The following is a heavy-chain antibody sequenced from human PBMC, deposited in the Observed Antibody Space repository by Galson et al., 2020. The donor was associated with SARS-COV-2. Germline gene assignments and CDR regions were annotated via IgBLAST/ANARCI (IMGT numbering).Heavy chain of an antibody. CDR1: GFTFSSYA. V-gene: IGHV3-30*01. CDR2: ISYDGSNK. J-gene: IGHJ3*02. CDR3: ARDGEEWLDAFDI. D-gene: IGHD3-3*01. Sequence: GGSLRLSCAASGFTFSSYAMHWVRQAPGKGLEWVAVISYDGSNKYYADSVKGRFTISRDNSKNTLYLQMNSLRAEDTAVYYCARDGEEWLDAFDIWGQGTMVTVSS.